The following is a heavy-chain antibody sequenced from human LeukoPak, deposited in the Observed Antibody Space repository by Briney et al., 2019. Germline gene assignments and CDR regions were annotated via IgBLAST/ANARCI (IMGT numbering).Heavy chain of an antibody. D-gene: IGHD6-13*01. Sequence: PGGSLRLSCAASGFTFSNYAMTWVRQAPGKGLEWVSGITGSGGTTYYADSVKGRFTISRDNAKNSLYLQMNSLRAEDTALYYCARGFEAAAGTGYAFDIWGQGTMVTVSS. CDR3: ARGFEAAAGTGYAFDI. V-gene: IGHV3-23*01. CDR2: ITGSGGTT. CDR1: GFTFSNYA. J-gene: IGHJ3*02.